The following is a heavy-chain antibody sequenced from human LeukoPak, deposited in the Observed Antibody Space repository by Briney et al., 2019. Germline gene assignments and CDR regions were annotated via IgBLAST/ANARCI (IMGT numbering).Heavy chain of an antibody. CDR2: ISGSGGST. D-gene: IGHD3-3*01. CDR1: GFTFSSYA. J-gene: IGHJ4*02. CDR3: AKDLVEDTPRNYDFWSGYHDY. V-gene: IGHV3-23*01. Sequence: GGSLRLSCAASGFTFSSYAMSWVRQAPGKGLEWVSAISGSGGSTYYADSVKGRFTISRDNSKNTRYLQMNSLRAEDTAVYYCAKDLVEDTPRNYDFWSGYHDYWGQGTLVTVSS.